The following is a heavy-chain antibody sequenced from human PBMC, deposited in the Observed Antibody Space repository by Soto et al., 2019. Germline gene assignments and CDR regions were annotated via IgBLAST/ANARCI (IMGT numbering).Heavy chain of an antibody. V-gene: IGHV3-33*01. CDR1: GFTFSSYG. CDR3: ARGSNSPKPDGFDL. D-gene: IGHD1-26*01. Sequence: QVQLVESGGGVVQSGRSLRLSCAASGFTFSSYGMHWVRQAPGKGLEWVADIWYDGTHEKYTDSVKGRLTISRDNFKNTLYLQMNSLRAEDTAVYYCARGSNSPKPDGFDLWGQGTTVTFSS. J-gene: IGHJ3*01. CDR2: IWYDGTHE.